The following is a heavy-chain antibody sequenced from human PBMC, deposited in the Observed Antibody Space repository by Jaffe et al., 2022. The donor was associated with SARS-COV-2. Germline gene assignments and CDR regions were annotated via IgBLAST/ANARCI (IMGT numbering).Heavy chain of an antibody. D-gene: IGHD1-1*01. CDR3: AKQVVAQLEGSDYYYYGMDV. J-gene: IGHJ6*02. CDR2: ISYEGSHK. Sequence: QVQLVESGGGVVQPGRSLRLSCAASEFTFSNYGMHWVRQAPGKGLEWVAVISYEGSHKYFADSVKGRFTISRDNSKNTLSLQMNSLRAEDTAVYFCAKQVVAQLEGSDYYYYGMDVWGQGTTVTVSS. CDR1: EFTFSNYG. V-gene: IGHV3-30*18.